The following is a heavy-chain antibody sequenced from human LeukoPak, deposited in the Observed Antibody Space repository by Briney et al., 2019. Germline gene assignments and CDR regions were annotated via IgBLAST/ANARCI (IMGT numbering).Heavy chain of an antibody. V-gene: IGHV3-7*05. J-gene: IGHJ4*02. CDR1: GFTFSTYW. D-gene: IGHD2/OR15-2a*01. CDR3: ARDEGVVGLYAK. CDR2: IKEDGSEE. Sequence: GGSLRLSCAASGFTFSTYWMTWVRQAPGKGLEWVADIKEDGSEEYYVDSVKGRFTISRDNAQRSLFLQMKSLRAEDTAVYYCARDEGVVGLYAKWGQGTLVTVST.